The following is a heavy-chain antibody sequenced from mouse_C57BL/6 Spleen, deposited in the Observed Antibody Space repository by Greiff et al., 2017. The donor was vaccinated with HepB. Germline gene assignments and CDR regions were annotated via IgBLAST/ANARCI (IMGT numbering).Heavy chain of an antibody. CDR3: ARWDYDYDAMDY. D-gene: IGHD1-1*02. V-gene: IGHV1-50*01. CDR2: IDPSDSYT. CDR1: GYTFTSYW. J-gene: IGHJ4*01. Sequence: VQLQQPGAELVKPGASVKLSCKASGYTFTSYWMQWVKQRPGQGLEWIGEIDPSDSYTNYNQKFKGKATLTVDTSSSTAYMQRSSLTSEDSAVYYCARWDYDYDAMDYWGQGTSVTVSS.